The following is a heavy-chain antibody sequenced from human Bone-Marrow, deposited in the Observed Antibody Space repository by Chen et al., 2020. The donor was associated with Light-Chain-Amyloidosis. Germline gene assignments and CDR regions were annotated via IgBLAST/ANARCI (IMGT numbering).Heavy chain of an antibody. V-gene: IGHV1-2*02. D-gene: IGHD3-3*01. CDR2: INPDSGAT. CDR1: GYPFTGYY. Sequence: QVQLVQSGAEVKKPGASVKVPCKASGYPFTGYYIHWVRKAPGQGLEWMGWINPDSGATNYAQKFQGRVSLTRDTSVNTGYMELSRLRFDDTSVYYCATVYQNDDFWGGSTSLYGMDVWGQGTTVTVSS. J-gene: IGHJ6*02. CDR3: ATVYQNDDFWGGSTSLYGMDV.